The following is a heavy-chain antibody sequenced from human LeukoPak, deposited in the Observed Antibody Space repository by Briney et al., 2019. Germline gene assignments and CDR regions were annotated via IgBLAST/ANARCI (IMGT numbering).Heavy chain of an antibody. D-gene: IGHD3-3*01. J-gene: IGHJ5*01. CDR2: IFYTGAT. Sequence: SETLSLTCSISGGSISNYYGSWIRQSPGKGLEWIGYIFYTGATDYNPSLRGRVTISVDTSKNQFSLKLTSVTAADTAVYYCARSGHDFWSGLKWFDSWGQGTLVTVPS. CDR3: ARSGHDFWSGLKWFDS. CDR1: GGSISNYY. V-gene: IGHV4-59*01.